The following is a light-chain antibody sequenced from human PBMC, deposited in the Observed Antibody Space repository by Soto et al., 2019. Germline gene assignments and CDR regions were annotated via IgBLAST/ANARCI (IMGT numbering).Light chain of an antibody. V-gene: IGKV3-11*01. CDR1: QSVSSY. CDR3: QQRSNWPLT. J-gene: IGKJ4*01. CDR2: DAS. Sequence: EIVLTQSPATLSLSPGERATLSCRASQSVSSYLAWYQQKPGQAPRLLIYDASNRATGIPARFSGRGSGTDFNLTISSLEPEDFAVYYCQQRSNWPLTFGGGTKVEIK.